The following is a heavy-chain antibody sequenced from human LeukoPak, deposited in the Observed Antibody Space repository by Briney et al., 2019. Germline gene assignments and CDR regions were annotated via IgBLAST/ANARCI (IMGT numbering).Heavy chain of an antibody. V-gene: IGHV3-30*18. CDR3: AKSTIVVVPAAIPILFDY. Sequence: GGSLRLSCAASGFTFSSYGMHWVRQAPGKGLEWVAVISYDGSNKYYADSVKGRFTISRDNSKNTLYLQMNSLRAEDTAVYCCAKSTIVVVPAAIPILFDYWGQGTLVTVSS. D-gene: IGHD2-2*02. J-gene: IGHJ4*02. CDR1: GFTFSSYG. CDR2: ISYDGSNK.